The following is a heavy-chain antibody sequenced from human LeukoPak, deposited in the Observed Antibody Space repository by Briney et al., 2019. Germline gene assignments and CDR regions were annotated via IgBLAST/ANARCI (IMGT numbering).Heavy chain of an antibody. V-gene: IGHV3-74*01. D-gene: IGHD5-12*01. Sequence: GGSLRLSCAGSDFTFSPYWMHWVRQAPGKGLVWVSRISTDGISRTYADSVKGRFTISRDNAKNTLFLQMDSLRAEDTAVYYCVRGTYTENGYGGDDPYWGQGTLVIVSS. CDR2: ISTDGISR. J-gene: IGHJ4*02. CDR1: DFTFSPYW. CDR3: VRGTYTENGYGGDDPY.